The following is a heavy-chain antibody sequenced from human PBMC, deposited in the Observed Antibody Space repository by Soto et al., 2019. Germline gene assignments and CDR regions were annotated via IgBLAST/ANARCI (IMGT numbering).Heavy chain of an antibody. CDR3: ARDPGIAAAGIFHY. Sequence: GASVKVSCKASGYTFTGYYMHCVRQAPGQGLEWMGWINPNSGGTSYAQKFQGWVTMTRDTSISTAYMELSRLRSDDTAVYYCARDPGIAAAGIFHYWGQGTLVTAPQ. CDR1: GYTFTGYY. V-gene: IGHV1-2*04. J-gene: IGHJ4*02. D-gene: IGHD6-13*01. CDR2: INPNSGGT.